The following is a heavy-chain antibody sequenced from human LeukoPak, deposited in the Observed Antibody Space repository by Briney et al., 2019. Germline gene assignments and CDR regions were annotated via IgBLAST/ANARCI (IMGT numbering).Heavy chain of an antibody. Sequence: SAESLRLSCAASGFTFSSYGMHWVCQAPGKGLERVAFIRYDGSNKYYADSVKGRFTISRDNTKNTLYLQMNSLRAEDTAVYYCAKGYYYDSSPSDYWGQGTLVTVSS. V-gene: IGHV3-30*02. CDR2: IRYDGSNK. CDR3: AKGYYYDSSPSDY. CDR1: GFTFSSYG. D-gene: IGHD3-22*01. J-gene: IGHJ4*02.